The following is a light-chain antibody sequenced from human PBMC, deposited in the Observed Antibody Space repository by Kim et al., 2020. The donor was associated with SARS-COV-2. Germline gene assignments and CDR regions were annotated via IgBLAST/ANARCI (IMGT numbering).Light chain of an antibody. CDR2: LGS. J-gene: IGKJ2*01. CDR3: MQALQTPYT. Sequence: DIVMTQSPLSLPVTPGEPASISCRSSQSLLHSYGYNYLDWYLQKPGQSPQLLIYLGSNRASGVPDRFSGSASGTDFTLEISRVEAEDVGIFYCMQALQTPYTFGQGTKLEIK. V-gene: IGKV2-28*01. CDR1: QSLLHSYGYNY.